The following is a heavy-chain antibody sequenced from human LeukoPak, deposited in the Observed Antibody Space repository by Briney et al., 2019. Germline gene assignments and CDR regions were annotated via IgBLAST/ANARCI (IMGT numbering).Heavy chain of an antibody. CDR2: IYSGGSA. V-gene: IGHV3-53*01. Sequence: GGSLRLSCAASGFTVSSNYMSWVRQAPGKGLEWVSVIYSGGSAYYADSVKGRFTISRDNSKSTLYLQMNSLRAEDTAVYYCARERGVRGVIDYWGQGTLVTVSS. J-gene: IGHJ4*02. CDR1: GFTVSSNY. CDR3: ARERGVRGVIDY. D-gene: IGHD3-10*01.